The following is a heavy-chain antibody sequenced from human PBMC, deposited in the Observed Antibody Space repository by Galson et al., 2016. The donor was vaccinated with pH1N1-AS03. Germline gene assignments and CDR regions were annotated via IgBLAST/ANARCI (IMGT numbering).Heavy chain of an antibody. CDR1: GGTFNTYA. CDR2: IISIFGTT. J-gene: IGHJ5*02. V-gene: IGHV1-69*13. CDR3: ARAQYPYIVGVTGGWFDP. D-gene: IGHD1-26*01. Sequence: SVKVSCKASGGTFNTYAISWVRQDPGQGLEWMGGIISIFGTTNHAQKFQGRVTITADESTSSVYMELSSLRSEDTAVYYCARAQYPYIVGVTGGWFDPWGQGTLVTVSS.